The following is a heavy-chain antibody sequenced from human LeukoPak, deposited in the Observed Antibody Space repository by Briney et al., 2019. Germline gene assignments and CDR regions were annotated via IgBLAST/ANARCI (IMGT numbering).Heavy chain of an antibody. Sequence: ASVKVSCKASGYTFTGYYMHWVRQAPGQGLEWMGWLNPNSGNTGYAQKFQGRVTITRDTSINTAYMELTSLTSEDTAVYYCAKMTVSGRDNWFDPWGQGTLVTVSS. D-gene: IGHD6-19*01. CDR3: AKMTVSGRDNWFDP. J-gene: IGHJ5*02. CDR2: LNPNSGNT. V-gene: IGHV1-8*03. CDR1: GYTFTGYY.